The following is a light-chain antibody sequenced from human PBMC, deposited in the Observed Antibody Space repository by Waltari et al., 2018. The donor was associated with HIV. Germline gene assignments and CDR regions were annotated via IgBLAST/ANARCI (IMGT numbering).Light chain of an antibody. CDR2: EVT. J-gene: IGLJ2*01. CDR1: SSDVGAYNY. CDR3: SSYAGSNTLI. V-gene: IGLV2-8*01. Sequence: QSALTQPPSASGSPGHSVTISCTGTSSDVGAYNYVSWYQQHPGKTPKLIIYEVTKRPSGFPARFSAPKSGNTASLTVSGLQTDDEADYYCSSYAGSNTLIFGGGTNLIVL.